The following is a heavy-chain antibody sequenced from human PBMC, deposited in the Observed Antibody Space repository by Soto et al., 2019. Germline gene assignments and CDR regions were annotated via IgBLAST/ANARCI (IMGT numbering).Heavy chain of an antibody. J-gene: IGHJ6*02. V-gene: IGHV4-34*08. D-gene: IGHD2-21*01. Sequence: SATLALIAGGEGGTFSGHYWTGLSQPPGKGLEWIGEINHSGSTNYNPSLKSRVTISVDTSKNQFSLKLSSVTAADTAVYYCAGSARDSLSRTDCWVQGTTVTLS. CDR3: AGSARDSLSRTDC. CDR1: GGTFSGHY. CDR2: INHSGST.